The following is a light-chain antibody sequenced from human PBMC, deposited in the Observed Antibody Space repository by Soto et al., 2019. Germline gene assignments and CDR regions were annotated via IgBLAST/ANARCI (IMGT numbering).Light chain of an antibody. Sequence: QSALTQPASVSGSPGQSITISCTGTSSDIGGYKYVSWYQQHPGKAPKLLIFEGYDRPSGISNRFSGSKSGNTASLTISGLQAEDEADYYCSSYISTNTLGFGGGTKLTVL. J-gene: IGLJ3*02. V-gene: IGLV2-14*01. CDR3: SSYISTNTLG. CDR2: EGY. CDR1: SSDIGGYKY.